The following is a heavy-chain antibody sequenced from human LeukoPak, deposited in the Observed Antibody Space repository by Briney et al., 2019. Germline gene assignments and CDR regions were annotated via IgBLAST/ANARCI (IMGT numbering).Heavy chain of an antibody. V-gene: IGHV4-59*08. CDR1: GGSISSYY. D-gene: IGHD6-13*01. J-gene: IGHJ4*02. Sequence: SETLSLTCTVSGGSISSYYWSWIRQPPGKGGEWVGYIYYSGSTNYNPSLKRRVTTSVDTSKNQFSLKLSSVTAADTAVYYCASAKEGAAAGTFDYWGQGTLVTVSS. CDR2: IYYSGST. CDR3: ASAKEGAAAGTFDY.